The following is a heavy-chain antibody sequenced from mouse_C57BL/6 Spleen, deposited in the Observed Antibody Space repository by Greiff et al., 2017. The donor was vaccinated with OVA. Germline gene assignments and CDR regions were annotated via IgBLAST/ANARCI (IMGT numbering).Heavy chain of an antibody. V-gene: IGHV1-22*01. CDR2: INPNNGGT. CDR1: GYTFTDYN. CDR3: AVYGNYQYYFDY. J-gene: IGHJ2*01. Sequence: VQLKESGPELVKPGASVKMSCKASGYTFTDYNMHWVKQSHGKSLEWIGYINPNNGGTSYNQKFKCKATLTVNKSSSTAYMELRSLTSEDSAVYYCAVYGNYQYYFDYWGQGTTLTVSS. D-gene: IGHD2-1*01.